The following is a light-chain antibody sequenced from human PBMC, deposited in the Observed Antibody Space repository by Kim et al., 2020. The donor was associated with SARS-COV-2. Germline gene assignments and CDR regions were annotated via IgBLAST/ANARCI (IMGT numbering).Light chain of an antibody. Sequence: PGQRVTISCTGSSSNSGAGYDVHWNQQLPGTAPKLLIYGNSNRPSGVPDRFSGSKSGTSASLAITGLQAEDEADYYCQSYDSSHYVFGTGTKVTVL. CDR2: GNS. J-gene: IGLJ1*01. CDR1: SSNSGAGYD. CDR3: QSYDSSHYV. V-gene: IGLV1-40*01.